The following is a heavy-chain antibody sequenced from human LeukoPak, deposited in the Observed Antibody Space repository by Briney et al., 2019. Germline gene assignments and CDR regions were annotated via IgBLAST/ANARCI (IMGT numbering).Heavy chain of an antibody. Sequence: GGSLTLSCEASGLTFSSYSMSWVRQAPGKGLEWVANIKQDGSEKYYVDSVKGRFTISRDNAKNSLYLQMNSLRAEDTAVYYCAREGIAALDYWGQGTLVIVSS. V-gene: IGHV3-7*01. J-gene: IGHJ4*02. CDR1: GLTFSSYS. CDR2: IKQDGSEK. D-gene: IGHD6-6*01. CDR3: AREGIAALDY.